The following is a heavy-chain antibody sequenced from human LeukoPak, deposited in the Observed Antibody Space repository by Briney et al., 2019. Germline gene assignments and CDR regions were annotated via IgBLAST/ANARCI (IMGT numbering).Heavy chain of an antibody. CDR3: TTYPPEYFQH. Sequence: GGSLRLSCAASGFTFSGSAMHWVRQASGKGLEWVGRIRSKANSYATAYAASVKGRFTISRDDSKNTAYLQMNSPKTEDTAVYYCTTYPPEYFQHWGQGTLVTVSS. CDR2: IRSKANSYAT. J-gene: IGHJ1*01. V-gene: IGHV3-73*01. CDR1: GFTFSGSA.